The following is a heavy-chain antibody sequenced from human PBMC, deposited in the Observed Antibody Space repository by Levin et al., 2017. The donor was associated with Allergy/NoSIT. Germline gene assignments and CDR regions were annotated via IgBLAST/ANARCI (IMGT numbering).Heavy chain of an antibody. CDR3: ASASSWYYFDS. CDR2: IYNRGST. D-gene: IGHD6-13*01. J-gene: IGHJ4*02. CDR1: GGSVSTGSHY. V-gene: IGHV4-61*03. Sequence: SETLSLTCSVSGGSVSTGSHYWSWIRQPPGKGLEWVGYIYNRGSTNYNPSLRSRVIISVDTSKNYFSLKLTTITAGDTAVYYCASASSWYYFDSWGQGTLVTVSS.